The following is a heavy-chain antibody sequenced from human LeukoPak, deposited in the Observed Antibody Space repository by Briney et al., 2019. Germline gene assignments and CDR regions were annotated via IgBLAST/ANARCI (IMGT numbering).Heavy chain of an antibody. V-gene: IGHV4-34*01. CDR3: ARRSGTYHAFDI. D-gene: IGHD1-26*01. CDR1: GGSFSGYY. CDR2: INHSGST. J-gene: IGHJ3*02. Sequence: SETLSLTCAVYGGSFSGYYWSWIRQPPGKGLEWIGEINHSGSTNYNPSLKSRVTISVDTSKNQFSLKLSSVTAADTAVYYCARRSGTYHAFDIWGQGTMVTVSS.